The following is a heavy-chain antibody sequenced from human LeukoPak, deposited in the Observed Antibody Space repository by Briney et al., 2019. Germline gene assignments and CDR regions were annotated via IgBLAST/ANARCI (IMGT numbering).Heavy chain of an antibody. Sequence: SETLSLTCAVYGGSFSGYYWSWIRQPPGKGLEWIGEINHSGSTNYNPSLKSRVTISVDTSKNQFSLKLSSVTAADTAVYYCARGPYGSSPDYYYYYMDVWGKGTTVTVSS. CDR3: ARGPYGSSPDYYYYYMDV. V-gene: IGHV4-34*01. D-gene: IGHD6-6*01. J-gene: IGHJ6*03. CDR1: GGSFSGYY. CDR2: INHSGST.